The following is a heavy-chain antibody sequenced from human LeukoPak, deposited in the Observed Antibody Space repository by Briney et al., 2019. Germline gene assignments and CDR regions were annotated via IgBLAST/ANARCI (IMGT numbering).Heavy chain of an antibody. D-gene: IGHD2-15*01. CDR3: ARGGVMVVAADDAFDI. Sequence: GASVKVSCKASGYTFTSYGISWVRQAPGQGLEWMGWISAYNGNTNYAQKLQGRVTMTTDTSTSTAYMELRSLRSDDTAVYYCARGGVMVVAADDAFDIWGQGTMVTVSS. J-gene: IGHJ3*02. V-gene: IGHV1-18*01. CDR1: GYTFTSYG. CDR2: ISAYNGNT.